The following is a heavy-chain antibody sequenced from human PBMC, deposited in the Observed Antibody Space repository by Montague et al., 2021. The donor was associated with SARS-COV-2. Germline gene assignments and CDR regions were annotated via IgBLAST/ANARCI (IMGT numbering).Heavy chain of an antibody. D-gene: IGHD5-18*01. Sequence: SLRLSCAASGFTFSSYEMNWVRQAPGKGLEWVSYISSSGSTIYYADSVKGRFTITRDNAKNSLYLQMNSLRAEDTAVYYCGEGQWLRGNDFWGQGTLVTVSS. J-gene: IGHJ4*02. CDR1: GFTFSSYE. V-gene: IGHV3-48*03. CDR3: GEGQWLRGNDF. CDR2: ISSSGSTI.